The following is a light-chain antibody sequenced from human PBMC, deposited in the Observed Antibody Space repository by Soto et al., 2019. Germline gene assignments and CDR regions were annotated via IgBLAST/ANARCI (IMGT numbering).Light chain of an antibody. CDR3: QAYDNSLSGDVV. CDR1: SSNIGAGYD. V-gene: IGLV1-40*01. J-gene: IGLJ2*01. CDR2: GNS. Sequence: QLVLTQPPSVSGAPGQRVTISCTGSSSNIGAGYDVHWYQQLPGTAPKLLIYGNSNRPSGVPDRFSGSKSGTSASLAITGLQAEDEADYYCQAYDNSLSGDVVFGGGTQLTVL.